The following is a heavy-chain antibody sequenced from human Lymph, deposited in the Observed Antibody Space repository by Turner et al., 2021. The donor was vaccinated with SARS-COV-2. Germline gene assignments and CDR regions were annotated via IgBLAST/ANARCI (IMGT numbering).Heavy chain of an antibody. CDR3: ARVVGGFGELGYYYYYGMDV. Sequence: QVQLVQSGAEVKKPGSSVKVSCKASGGTFSSYAISWVRQAPGKGREGMGGSIPSLRIETYEKKSQGRVTITADKATGTAYVGLSILRSEDTAVFYWARVVGGFGELGYYYYYGMDVWGQGTTVTVSS. J-gene: IGHJ6*02. CDR1: GGTFSSYA. CDR2: SIPSLRIE. V-gene: IGHV1-69*10. D-gene: IGHD3-10*01.